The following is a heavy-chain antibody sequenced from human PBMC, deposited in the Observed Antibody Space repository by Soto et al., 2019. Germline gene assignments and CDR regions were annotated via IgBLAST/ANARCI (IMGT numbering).Heavy chain of an antibody. CDR3: ARADTAMVSLLYYYGMDV. Sequence: SVKVSCKASGGTFSSYAISWVRQAPGQGLEWMGGIIPIFGTANYAQKFQGRVTITADESTSTAYMELSSLRSEDTAVYYCARADTAMVSLLYYYGMDVWGQGTTVTVSS. CDR2: IIPIFGTA. D-gene: IGHD5-18*01. J-gene: IGHJ6*02. V-gene: IGHV1-69*13. CDR1: GGTFSSYA.